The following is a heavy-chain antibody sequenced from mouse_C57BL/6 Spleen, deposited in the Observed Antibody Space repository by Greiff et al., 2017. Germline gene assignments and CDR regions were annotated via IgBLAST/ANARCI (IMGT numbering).Heavy chain of an antibody. V-gene: IGHV5-9*01. J-gene: IGHJ2*01. CDR1: GFTFSSYT. D-gene: IGHD1-1*01. Sequence: EVMLVESGGGLVKPGGSLKLSCAASGFTFSSYTMSWVRQTPEKRLEWVATISGGGGNTYYPDSVKGRFTISRDNAKNTLYLQMSSLRSEDTALYYCARHYYGSSGYFDYWGQGTTLTVSS. CDR2: ISGGGGNT. CDR3: ARHYYGSSGYFDY.